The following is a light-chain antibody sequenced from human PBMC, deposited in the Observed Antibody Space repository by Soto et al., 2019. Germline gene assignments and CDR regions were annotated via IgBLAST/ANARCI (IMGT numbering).Light chain of an antibody. V-gene: IGLV1-44*01. CDR1: SSNIGSNT. CDR2: SNN. J-gene: IGLJ2*01. Sequence: QAVVTQPPSASGTPGQRVTISCSGSSSNIGSNTVNWYQQLPGTAPKLLIYSNNQRPSGVPDRFSGSKSGTSAFLAISGLQSEDEADYYCAAWDDSLNGRVFGGGTKLTVL. CDR3: AAWDDSLNGRV.